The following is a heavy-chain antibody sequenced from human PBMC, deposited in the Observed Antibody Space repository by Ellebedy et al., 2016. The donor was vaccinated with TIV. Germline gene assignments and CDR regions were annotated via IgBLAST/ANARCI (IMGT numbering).Heavy chain of an antibody. J-gene: IGHJ4*02. CDR3: ARYYAIGWNYFDC. D-gene: IGHD3-16*01. CDR1: GDSIRSYY. CDR2: ISYSVST. V-gene: IGHV4-59*08. Sequence: MPSETLSLTCTVSGDSIRSYYWSWIRQPPGKGLEWIGHISYSVSTDYNPPLKSRVAISVDTSKNQLSLRLSSVTAADTAVYYCARYYAIGWNYFDCWGQGTLVTVSS.